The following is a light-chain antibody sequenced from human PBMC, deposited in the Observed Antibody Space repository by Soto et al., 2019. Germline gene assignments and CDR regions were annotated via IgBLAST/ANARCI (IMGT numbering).Light chain of an antibody. CDR1: SSDVGAYKY. V-gene: IGLV2-11*01. CDR3: CSYAGSYILAI. Sequence: QSALAQPRSVSGSRGQSVTISCTGTSSDVGAYKYVSWYQQHPGKAPKLMIFDVNKRPSGVPDRFSGSKSDNTASLTISGLQADDEADYYCCSYAGSYILAIFGGGTKVTVL. CDR2: DVN. J-gene: IGLJ2*01.